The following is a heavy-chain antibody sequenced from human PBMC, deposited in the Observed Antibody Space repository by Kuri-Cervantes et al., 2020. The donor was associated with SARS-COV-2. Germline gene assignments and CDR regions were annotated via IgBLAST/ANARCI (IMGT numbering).Heavy chain of an antibody. CDR2: INPDGSYT. J-gene: IGHJ4*02. V-gene: IGHV3-74*01. Sequence: GESLKISCAASGFTLSGHWIHWVRQAPGKGLVWVSRINPDGSYTNNADSVKGRFTLSRDNAKNMLFLQMNSLRAEDTAVYYCARAYSTAWHLVYWGQGILVTVSS. CDR1: GFTLSGHW. CDR3: ARAYSTAWHLVY. D-gene: IGHD6-19*01.